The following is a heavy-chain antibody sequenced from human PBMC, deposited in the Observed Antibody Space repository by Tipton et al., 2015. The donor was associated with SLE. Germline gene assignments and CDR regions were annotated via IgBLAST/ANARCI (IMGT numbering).Heavy chain of an antibody. Sequence: TLSLTCTVSGGSISNYYWNWIRQPPGKGLEWIGYIYYSGSTNYNPSLKSRVTMSADTSKNQFSLKLNSVTAVDTAIYYCARSLGAGFCSGGNCFEPLDYWGQGTLVTVSS. D-gene: IGHD2-15*01. CDR2: IYYSGST. V-gene: IGHV4-59*08. CDR3: ARSLGAGFCSGGNCFEPLDY. CDR1: GGSISNYY. J-gene: IGHJ4*02.